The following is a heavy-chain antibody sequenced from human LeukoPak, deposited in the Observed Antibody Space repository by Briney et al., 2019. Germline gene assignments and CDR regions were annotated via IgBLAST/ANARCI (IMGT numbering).Heavy chain of an antibody. CDR1: GGSISSYY. CDR3: ARRLETSEWFDP. D-gene: IGHD5/OR15-5a*01. CDR2: IYYSGST. Sequence: SETLSLTYTVSGGSISSYYWSWIRQPPGKGLEWIGYIYYSGSTNYNPSLKSRVTISVDTSKNQFSLKLSSVTAADTAMYYCARRLETSEWFDPWGQGTLVTVSS. J-gene: IGHJ5*02. V-gene: IGHV4-59*01.